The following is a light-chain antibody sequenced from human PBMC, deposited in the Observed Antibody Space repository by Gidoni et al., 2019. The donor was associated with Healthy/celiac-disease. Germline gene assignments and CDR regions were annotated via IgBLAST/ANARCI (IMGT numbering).Light chain of an antibody. V-gene: IGKV1-9*01. CDR3: QQLGT. J-gene: IGKJ1*01. CDR2: AAS. CDR1: QGISSY. Sequence: EIQLTQSPSFLSASVGDRVTITCRASQGISSYLAWYQQKPGKAPKLLIYAASTLQCGVPSRFSGSGSGTEFTLTISSLQPEDFETYYCQQLGTFGQGTKVEIK.